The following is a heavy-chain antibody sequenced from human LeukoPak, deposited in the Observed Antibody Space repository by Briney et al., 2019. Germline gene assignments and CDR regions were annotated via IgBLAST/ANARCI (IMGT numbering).Heavy chain of an antibody. CDR2: ISWDSGSI. Sequence: GGSLRLSCAASGFTFDDYAMHWVRQAPGKGLEWVSGISWDSGSIGYADSVKGRFTISRDNSKNTLYLQMNSLRAEDTAVYYCAKWGAYYYGSGSYSELDYWGQGTLVTVSS. J-gene: IGHJ4*02. V-gene: IGHV3-9*01. D-gene: IGHD3-10*01. CDR1: GFTFDDYA. CDR3: AKWGAYYYGSGSYSELDY.